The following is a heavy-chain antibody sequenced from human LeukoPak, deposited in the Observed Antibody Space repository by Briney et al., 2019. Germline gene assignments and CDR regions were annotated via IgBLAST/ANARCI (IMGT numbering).Heavy chain of an antibody. CDR3: ARDLVDTAMGHNWFDP. Sequence: SVKVSCKASGGTFSSYAISWVRQALGQGLEWMGGIIPIFGTANYAQKFQGRVTITTDESTSTAYMELSSLRSEDTAVYYCARDLVDTAMGHNWFDPWGQGTLVTVPS. CDR1: GGTFSSYA. CDR2: IIPIFGTA. D-gene: IGHD5-18*01. V-gene: IGHV1-69*05. J-gene: IGHJ5*02.